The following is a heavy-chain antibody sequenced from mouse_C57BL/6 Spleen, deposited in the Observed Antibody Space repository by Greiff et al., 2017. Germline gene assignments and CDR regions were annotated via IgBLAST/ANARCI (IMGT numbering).Heavy chain of an antibody. CDR1: GYAFSSSW. V-gene: IGHV1-82*01. Sequence: QVQLKQSGPELVKPGASVKISCKASGYAFSSSWMNWVKQRPGKGLEWIGRIYPGDGDTNYNGKFQGKATLTADKSSSTAYMQLSSLTSEDSAVYFCARSNWDDFDYWGQGTTLTVSS. J-gene: IGHJ2*01. D-gene: IGHD4-1*01. CDR3: ARSNWDDFDY. CDR2: IYPGDGDT.